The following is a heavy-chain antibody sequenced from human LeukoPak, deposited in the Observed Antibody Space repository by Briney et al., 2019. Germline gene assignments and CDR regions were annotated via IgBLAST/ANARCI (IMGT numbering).Heavy chain of an antibody. J-gene: IGHJ3*02. CDR3: AYTPYSSSWYTPWAFDI. Sequence: SETLSLTCTVSGGSISSYYWSWIRQPAGKGLEWIGRIYTSGSTNYNPSLKSRVTMSVDTSKNQFSLKLSSVTAADTAVYYCAYTPYSSSWYTPWAFDIWGQGTMVTVSS. V-gene: IGHV4-4*07. CDR2: IYTSGST. CDR1: GGSISSYY. D-gene: IGHD6-13*01.